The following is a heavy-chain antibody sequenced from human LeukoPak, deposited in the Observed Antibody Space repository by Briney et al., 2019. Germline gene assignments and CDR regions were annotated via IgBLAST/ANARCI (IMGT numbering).Heavy chain of an antibody. CDR3: ASSLVAQYYFDY. J-gene: IGHJ4*02. Sequence: PSETLSLTCTVSGGSISSSSYYWGWSRQPPGKGLECIGSIYYSGSTYYNPSLKSRVTISVDTSKNQFSLKLSSVTAADTAVYYCASSLVAQYYFDYWGQGTLVTVSS. D-gene: IGHD5-12*01. V-gene: IGHV4-39*01. CDR2: IYYSGST. CDR1: GGSISSSSYY.